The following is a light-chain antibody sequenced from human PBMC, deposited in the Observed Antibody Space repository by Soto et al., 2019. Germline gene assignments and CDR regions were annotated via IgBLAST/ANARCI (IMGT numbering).Light chain of an antibody. CDR1: SSDVGGYNY. Sequence: QSVLTHPASVSGSPGQSITISCTGSSSDVGGYNYVPWCQQHPGKAPTLMIYDVSNRPSGVSNRFSGSKSGNTASLTITGLQAEDEADYYCSSYTSSSTLYVFGTGTKVTVL. CDR3: SSYTSSSTLYV. CDR2: DVS. V-gene: IGLV2-14*01. J-gene: IGLJ1*01.